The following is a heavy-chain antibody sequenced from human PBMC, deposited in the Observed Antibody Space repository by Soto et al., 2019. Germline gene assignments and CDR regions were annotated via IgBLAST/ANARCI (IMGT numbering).Heavy chain of an antibody. CDR2: INPNSGGT. D-gene: IGHD6-13*01. CDR1: GYTFTGYY. V-gene: IGHV1-2*02. Sequence: ASVKVSCKASGYTFTGYYMHWVRQAPGQGLEWMGWINPNSGGTNYAQKFQGRVTMTRDTSISTAYMELSRLRSDDTAVYYCARGMSIIAADAFDIWGQGTMVTVSS. J-gene: IGHJ3*02. CDR3: ARGMSIIAADAFDI.